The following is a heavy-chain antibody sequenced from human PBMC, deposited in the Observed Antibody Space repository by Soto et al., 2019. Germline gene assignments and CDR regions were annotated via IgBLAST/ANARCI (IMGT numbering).Heavy chain of an antibody. V-gene: IGHV1-46*01. CDR3: AREENCSDGICYSEYFQR. D-gene: IGHD2-15*01. CDR2: VNPSGGST. J-gene: IGHJ1*01. Sequence: ASVKVSCKASGYIFTAYSMHWVRQAPGRGLEWMGVVNPSGGSTNYAQKFQGRITMTRDTSTSTVYMDLSSLTSEDTAVYYCAREENCSDGICYSEYFQRWGQGTLVTVSS. CDR1: GYIFTAYS.